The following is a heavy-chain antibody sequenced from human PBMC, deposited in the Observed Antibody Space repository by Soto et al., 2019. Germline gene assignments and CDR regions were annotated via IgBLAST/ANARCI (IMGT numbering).Heavy chain of an antibody. Sequence: PSETLSLTCTVAGDSSSSGGYYWSWIRQHPGKGLEWIGYIYYSGSTYYNPSLKSRVTISVDTSKNQFSLKLSSVTAADTAVYYCATQRISYGDYEQYFDYWGQGTLVTVSA. V-gene: IGHV4-31*03. CDR1: GDSSSSGGYY. CDR3: ATQRISYGDYEQYFDY. CDR2: IYYSGST. J-gene: IGHJ4*02. D-gene: IGHD4-17*01.